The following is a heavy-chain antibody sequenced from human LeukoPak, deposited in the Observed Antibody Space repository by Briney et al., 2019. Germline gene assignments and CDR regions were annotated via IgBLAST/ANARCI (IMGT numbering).Heavy chain of an antibody. Sequence: SSETLSLTCIVSGSISSYYWTWLRQPPGKGLEWIGHSYFTGNPNYNPSLKSRVTISVDPPKNQFSLKLTSVTAADTAVYYCAGLRSTVAWASFDYWGQGILVTVSS. CDR2: SYFTGNP. CDR3: AGLRSTVAWASFDY. V-gene: IGHV4-59*08. CDR1: GSISSYY. D-gene: IGHD4-23*01. J-gene: IGHJ4*02.